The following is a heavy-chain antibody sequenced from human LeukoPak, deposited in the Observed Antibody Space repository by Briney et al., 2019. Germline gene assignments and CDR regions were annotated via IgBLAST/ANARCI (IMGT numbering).Heavy chain of an antibody. CDR2: INHSGST. D-gene: IGHD6-13*01. V-gene: IGHV4-34*01. CDR1: GGSFSGYY. Sequence: PSETLSLTCAVYGGSFSGYYWSWIRQPPGKGLEWIGEINHSGSTNYNPSLKSRVTISVDTSKNQFSLKLSSVTAADTAVYYCARRRIAAAGTDFDYWGQGTLVTVSS. J-gene: IGHJ4*02. CDR3: ARRRIAAAGTDFDY.